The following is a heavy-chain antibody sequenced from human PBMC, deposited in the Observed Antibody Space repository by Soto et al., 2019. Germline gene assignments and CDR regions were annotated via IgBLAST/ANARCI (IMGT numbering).Heavy chain of an antibody. CDR1: GFTFSSYA. J-gene: IGHJ6*02. Sequence: HPGGSLRLSCAASGFTFSSYAMHWVRQAPGKGLEWVAVISYDGSNKYYADSVKGRFTISRDNSKNTLYLQMNSLRAEDTAVYYCARDPAARPHYYYYYGMDVWGQGTTVTVSS. CDR3: ARDPAARPHYYYYYGMDV. V-gene: IGHV3-30-3*01. D-gene: IGHD6-6*01. CDR2: ISYDGSNK.